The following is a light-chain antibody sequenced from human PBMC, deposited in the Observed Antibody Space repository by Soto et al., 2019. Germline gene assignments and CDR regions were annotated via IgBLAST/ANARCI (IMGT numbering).Light chain of an antibody. V-gene: IGKV1-12*01. CDR1: QSISNR. CDR3: QQANSFPLT. J-gene: IGKJ5*01. Sequence: DIQMTQSPSTLSASVGDRVTITCRASQSISNRLAWYQQKPGKAPKVLIYAASSLQSGVPSRFSGSESGTDFTLTISSLQPEDFATYYCQQANSFPLTFGQGTRLEIK. CDR2: AAS.